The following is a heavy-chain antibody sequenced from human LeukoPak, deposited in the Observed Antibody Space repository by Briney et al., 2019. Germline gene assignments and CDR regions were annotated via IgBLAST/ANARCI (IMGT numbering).Heavy chain of an antibody. CDR2: INPNNGDT. D-gene: IGHD2-2*02. V-gene: IGHV1-2*02. Sequence: GASVKVSCKASGYTFSDFHIHWVRQAPGQGLEWMGWINPNNGDTNYAQRLQGRVTMTSDTSISTAYMELSTLRSGDTAVYYCARVRDRSTRCYSLWGQGTMVTVSS. CDR3: ARVRDRSTRCYSL. CDR1: GYTFSDFH. J-gene: IGHJ3*01.